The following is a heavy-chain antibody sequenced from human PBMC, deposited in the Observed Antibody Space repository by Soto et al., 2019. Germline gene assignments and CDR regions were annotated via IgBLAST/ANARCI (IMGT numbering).Heavy chain of an antibody. J-gene: IGHJ5*02. Sequence: SETLSLTCTVSGGSISSYYWSWIRQPPGRGLEWIGYIYYSGSTNYNPSLKSRVTISVDTSKNQFSLKLSSVTAADTAVYYCARVVTHSSSSCYWFDPWGQGTLVTVSS. V-gene: IGHV4-59*01. CDR2: IYYSGST. D-gene: IGHD6-6*01. CDR3: ARVVTHSSSSCYWFDP. CDR1: GGSISSYY.